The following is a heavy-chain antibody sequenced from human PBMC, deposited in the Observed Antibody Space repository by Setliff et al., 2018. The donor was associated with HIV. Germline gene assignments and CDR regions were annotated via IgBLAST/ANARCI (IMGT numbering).Heavy chain of an antibody. J-gene: IGHJ5*01. Sequence: PGGSLRLSCAAFGFTFSSYGMSWVRQAPGKGLEWVSTISGRDGRTYYADSVKGRFTISRDSSKNTLYLQMNSLRAEDTAVYYCARGGANPSWFDSWGQGTLVTVSS. D-gene: IGHD3-16*01. CDR1: GFTFSSYG. CDR3: ARGGANPSWFDS. V-gene: IGHV3-23*01. CDR2: ISGRDGRT.